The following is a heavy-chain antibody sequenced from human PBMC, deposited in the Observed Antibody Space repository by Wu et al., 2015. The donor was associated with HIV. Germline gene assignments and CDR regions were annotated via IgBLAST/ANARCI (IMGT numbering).Heavy chain of an antibody. CDR1: GDGFTSYA. Sequence: QDQLVQFGAEVKKPESSVKVTCKASGDGFTSYAISWVRQAPGQGLEWMGGINPLFGTTKNAQKFQGRVTMTTDESKSTVYMELDSLRSEDTAVYYCARNTDSVATSLYSLGVWGQGTTVIVSS. D-gene: IGHD5-12*01. V-gene: IGHV1-69*05. J-gene: IGHJ6*02. CDR3: ARNTDSVATSLYSLGV. CDR2: INPLFGTT.